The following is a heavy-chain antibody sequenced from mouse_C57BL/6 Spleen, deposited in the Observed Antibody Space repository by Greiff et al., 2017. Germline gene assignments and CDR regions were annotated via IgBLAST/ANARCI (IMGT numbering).Heavy chain of an antibody. CDR2: IDPSDSYT. V-gene: IGHV1-59*01. CDR3: ARLAY. J-gene: IGHJ3*01. Sequence: VKLQQPGAELVRPGTSVKLSCKASGYTFTSYWMHWVKQRPGQGLEWIGVIDPSDSYTNYNQKFKGKATLTVDTSSSTAYMQLSSLTSEDSAVYYCARLAYWGQGTLVTVSA. CDR1: GYTFTSYW.